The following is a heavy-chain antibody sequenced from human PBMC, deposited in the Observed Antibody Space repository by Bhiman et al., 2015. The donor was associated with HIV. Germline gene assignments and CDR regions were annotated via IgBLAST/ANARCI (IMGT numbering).Heavy chain of an antibody. CDR3: ARDGPNYDLDY. V-gene: IGHV3-48*03. CDR1: GFTFSSYE. Sequence: EVQLVESGGGLVQPGGSLRLSCAASGFTFSSYEMNWVRQAPGKGLEWVSYISSSSTTIYYADSVKGRFTISRDDSRNILYLQMDSLRPEDRGVYYCARDGPNYDLDYWGQGTLVTVSS. CDR2: ISSSSTTI. D-gene: IGHD3-22*01. J-gene: IGHJ4*02.